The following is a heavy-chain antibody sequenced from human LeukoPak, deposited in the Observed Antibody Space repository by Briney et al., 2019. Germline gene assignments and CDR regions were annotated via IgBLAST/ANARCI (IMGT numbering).Heavy chain of an antibody. CDR3: ARDADGIAADDAFDI. D-gene: IGHD6-13*01. J-gene: IGHJ3*02. CDR2: IYYSGST. V-gene: IGHV4-59*01. CDR1: GGSISSYY. Sequence: NPSETLSLTCTVSGGSISSYYWSWIRQPPGKGLEWIGYIYYSGSTNYNPSLKSRVTISVDTSKNQFSLRLSSVTAADTAVYYCARDADGIAADDAFDIWGQGTMVTVSS.